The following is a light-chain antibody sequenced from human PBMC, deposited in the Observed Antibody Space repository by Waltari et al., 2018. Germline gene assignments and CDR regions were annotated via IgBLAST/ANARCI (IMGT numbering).Light chain of an antibody. CDR1: QSVSSN. J-gene: IGKJ1*01. Sequence: DTVMTQSPATLSVSPGEGATLFCRASQSVSSNLAWYQQIPGQAPRLLIYGASARATGIPARFSCSGSGTEFTLTISSLQSEDFVVYYCHQYNNWPWTVGQGTKVEIK. CDR2: GAS. CDR3: HQYNNWPWT. V-gene: IGKV3-15*01.